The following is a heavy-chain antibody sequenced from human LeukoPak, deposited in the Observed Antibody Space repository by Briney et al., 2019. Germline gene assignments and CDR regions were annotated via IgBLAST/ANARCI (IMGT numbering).Heavy chain of an antibody. CDR1: GGSISSSSYY. V-gene: IGHV4-39*07. CDR3: ARVRGGNVFWLFYFDY. Sequence: ASETLSLTCTVSGGSISSSSYYWGWIRQPPGKGLEWIGSIYYSGSTYYNPSLKSRVTISVDTSKNQVSLNLSSVTAADTAMYYCARVRGGNVFWLFYFDYWGQGTRVTVSS. J-gene: IGHJ4*02. CDR2: IYYSGST. D-gene: IGHD3-10*01.